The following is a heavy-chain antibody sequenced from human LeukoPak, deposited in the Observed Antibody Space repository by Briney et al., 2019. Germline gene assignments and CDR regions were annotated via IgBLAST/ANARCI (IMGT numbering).Heavy chain of an antibody. Sequence: PSETLSLTCTVSGGSISSYYWSWIRQPPGKGLEWIGNIYYSGSTNYNPSLKSRVTISVDTSKNQFSLKLSSVTAADTAVYYCARHGVLDAFDIWSQGTMVTVSS. CDR3: ARHGVLDAFDI. J-gene: IGHJ3*02. CDR1: GGSISSYY. V-gene: IGHV4-59*08. CDR2: IYYSGST. D-gene: IGHD3-10*01.